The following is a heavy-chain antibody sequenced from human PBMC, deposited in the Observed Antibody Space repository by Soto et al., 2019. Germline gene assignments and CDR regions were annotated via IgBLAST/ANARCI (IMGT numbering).Heavy chain of an antibody. Sequence: QVQLQESGPGLVKPSETLSLTCTVSGGSISSYYWSWIRQPPGKGLEWIWYIYYSGSTNYNPSLKSRFTMSLDTSKNQFSMTLRSVTAADTAVYSCAGRMRHYYGMDVWGQGTRVTVSS. J-gene: IGHJ6*02. CDR1: GGSISSYY. D-gene: IGHD1-26*01. CDR3: AGRMRHYYGMDV. V-gene: IGHV4-59*12. CDR2: IYYSGST.